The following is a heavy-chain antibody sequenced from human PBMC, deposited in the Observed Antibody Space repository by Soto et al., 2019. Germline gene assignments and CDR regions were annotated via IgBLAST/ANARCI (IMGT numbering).Heavy chain of an antibody. V-gene: IGHV3-48*03. D-gene: IGHD2-2*01. J-gene: IGHJ6*02. CDR3: TRDLTGYAMDV. Sequence: VGSLRLSCAASGFTFSSHSMNWVRQAPGKGLEWASYISLNMKTIKYADSVKGRFTISRDNAKNSLYLQMNTLRAEDTAVYHCTRDLTGYAMDVWGQGTTVTVSS. CDR2: ISLNMKTI. CDR1: GFTFSSHS.